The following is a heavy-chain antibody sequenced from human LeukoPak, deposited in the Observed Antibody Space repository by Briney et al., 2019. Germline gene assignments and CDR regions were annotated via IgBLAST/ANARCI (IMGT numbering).Heavy chain of an antibody. D-gene: IGHD5-18*01. J-gene: IGHJ4*02. CDR3: AKDPYSYGSYFDY. CDR2: IWYDGRDK. V-gene: IGHV3-30*02. CDR1: GFTFSGCG. Sequence: GGSLRLSCAASGFTFSGCGMHWVRQAPGKGLEWVAFIWYDGRDKYYADSVKGQFTISRDNSKNTLYLQMNSLRAEDTAVYYCAKDPYSYGSYFDYWGQGTLFTVSS.